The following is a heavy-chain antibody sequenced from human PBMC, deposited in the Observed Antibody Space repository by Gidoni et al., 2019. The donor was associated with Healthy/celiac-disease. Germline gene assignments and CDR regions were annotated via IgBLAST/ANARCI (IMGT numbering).Heavy chain of an antibody. Sequence: EVQLVESGGGLVQPGRSLRLSCAASGFPFDDYAMHWVRQAPGKGLEWVSGISWNSGSIGYADSVKGRFTISRDNAKNSLYLQMNSLRAEDTALYYCAKDIRGNNWGIVFDYWGQGTLVTVSS. CDR1: GFPFDDYA. CDR3: AKDIRGNNWGIVFDY. V-gene: IGHV3-9*01. CDR2: ISWNSGSI. J-gene: IGHJ4*02. D-gene: IGHD7-27*01.